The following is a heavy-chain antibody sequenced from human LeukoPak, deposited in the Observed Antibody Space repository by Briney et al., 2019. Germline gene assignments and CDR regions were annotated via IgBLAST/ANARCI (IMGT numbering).Heavy chain of an antibody. D-gene: IGHD3-22*01. CDR2: ISSSGSTI. CDR3: ARGRYYYDSSGSVGY. Sequence: PGGSLRLSCAASGFTFSDYYMSWIRQAPGKGLEWVSYISSSGSTIYYADSVKGRFTISRDNAKNSLYLQMNSLRAEDTAVYCCARGRYYYDSSGSVGYWGQGTLVTVSS. V-gene: IGHV3-11*01. CDR1: GFTFSDYY. J-gene: IGHJ4*02.